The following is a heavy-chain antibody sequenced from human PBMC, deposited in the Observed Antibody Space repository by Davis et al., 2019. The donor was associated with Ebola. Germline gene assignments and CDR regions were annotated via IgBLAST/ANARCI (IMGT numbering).Heavy chain of an antibody. CDR2: IYTGDSDT. Sequence: KVSCKDSGNSFTSHWIGWVRQMPGKGLEWMGIIYTGDSDTRSSPSFRGQVTISADKSIKTAFLQWSSLKASDTALYYCASLRRTITGMDDAFDIWGQGTMVTVSS. V-gene: IGHV5-51*01. J-gene: IGHJ3*02. D-gene: IGHD2-8*02. CDR3: ASLRRTITGMDDAFDI. CDR1: GNSFTSHW.